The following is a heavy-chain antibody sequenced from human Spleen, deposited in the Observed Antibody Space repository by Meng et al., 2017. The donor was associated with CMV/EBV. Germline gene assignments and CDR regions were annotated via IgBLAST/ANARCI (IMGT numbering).Heavy chain of an antibody. CDR3: TTRMVRGAIIDY. CDR1: GFTFSNAW. J-gene: IGHJ4*02. Sequence: SGFTFSNAWMRWVRQATGKGLEWVGRIKSKTDGGTTDYAAPVKGRFTISRDDSKNTLYLQMNSLKTEDTAVYYCTTRMVRGAIIDYWGQGTLVTVSS. D-gene: IGHD3-10*01. V-gene: IGHV3-15*01. CDR2: IKSKTDGGTT.